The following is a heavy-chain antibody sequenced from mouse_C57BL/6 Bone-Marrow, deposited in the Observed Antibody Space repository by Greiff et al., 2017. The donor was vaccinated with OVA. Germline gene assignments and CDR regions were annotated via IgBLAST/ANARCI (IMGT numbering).Heavy chain of an antibody. CDR2: IWWDDAK. Sequence: QVTLKESGPGILQPSQPLSLTCSFSGFSLSTFGMGVGWIRQPSGKGLDWLAHIWWDDAKYYNPALKSRLTISTDPSKNTVFLKIPNVDTADTATYYCARSLLWLRPWYFDVWGTGTTVTVSS. V-gene: IGHV8-8*01. D-gene: IGHD2-9*01. CDR1: GFSLSTFGMG. CDR3: ARSLLWLRPWYFDV. J-gene: IGHJ1*03.